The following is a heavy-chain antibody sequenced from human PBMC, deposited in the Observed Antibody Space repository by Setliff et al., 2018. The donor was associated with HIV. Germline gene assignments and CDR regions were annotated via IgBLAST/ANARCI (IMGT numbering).Heavy chain of an antibody. CDR3: ARVRLGYNDSSLRFDY. Sequence: ASVKVSCKASGYIFTVYLMHWVRQAPGQGLEWMGWINPNSGDTKYSQHFEGRVTMTRDPSISTAYMELNRLRSDDTAVYYCARVRLGYNDSSLRFDYWGQGTQVTVSS. CDR1: GYIFTVYL. CDR2: INPNSGDT. J-gene: IGHJ4*02. V-gene: IGHV1-2*02. D-gene: IGHD3-22*01.